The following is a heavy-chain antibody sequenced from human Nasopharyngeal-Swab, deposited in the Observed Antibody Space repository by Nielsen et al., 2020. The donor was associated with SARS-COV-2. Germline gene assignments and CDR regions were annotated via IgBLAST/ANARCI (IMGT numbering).Heavy chain of an antibody. J-gene: IGHJ4*02. CDR2: ISAYNGNT. V-gene: IGHV1-18*01. CDR1: GYTFTSYG. Sequence: ASVKVSCKASGYTFTSYGISWVRQAPGQGLEWMGWISAYNGNTNYAQKLQGRVTMTTDTSTSTAYMELRSLRSDDTAVYYCARDRYRSNIAARYVDYWGQGTLVTVSS. CDR3: ARDRYRSNIAARYVDY. D-gene: IGHD6-6*01.